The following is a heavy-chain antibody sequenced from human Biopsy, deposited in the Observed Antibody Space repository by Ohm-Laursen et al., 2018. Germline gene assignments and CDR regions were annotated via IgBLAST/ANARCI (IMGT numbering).Heavy chain of an antibody. D-gene: IGHD6-19*01. J-gene: IGHJ4*02. CDR2: IYTSGSP. CDR3: ARGRRTSGWPYFDN. CDR1: GDSINNYY. Sequence: GTLSLTCIVSGDSINNYYWSWIRQPAGKGLEWIGRIYTSGSPSYNLSLESRVTMSVDTSKNQFYLKLYSVTAADTAVYYCARGRRTSGWPYFDNWGQGALVIVSP. V-gene: IGHV4-4*07.